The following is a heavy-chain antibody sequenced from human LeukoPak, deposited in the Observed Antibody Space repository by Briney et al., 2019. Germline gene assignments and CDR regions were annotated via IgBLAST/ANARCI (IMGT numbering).Heavy chain of an antibody. Sequence: PSETLSLTCTVSGGSISSSSYYWGWIRQPPGKGLEWIGGIYYSGSTYYNPSLKSRVTISVDTSKNQFSLKLSSVTAADTAVYYCAREPGYDILTGYYRGDYFDYWGQGTLVTVSS. V-gene: IGHV4-39*07. CDR1: GGSISSSSYY. CDR3: AREPGYDILTGYYRGDYFDY. J-gene: IGHJ4*02. CDR2: IYYSGST. D-gene: IGHD3-9*01.